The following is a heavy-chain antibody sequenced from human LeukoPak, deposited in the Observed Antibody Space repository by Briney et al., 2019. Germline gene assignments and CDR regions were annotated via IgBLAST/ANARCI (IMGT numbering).Heavy chain of an antibody. CDR2: IYYSGST. CDR3: ARVGSGWSFDY. D-gene: IGHD6-19*01. J-gene: IGHJ4*02. CDR1: GGSISSYS. Sequence: SETPSLTCTVSGGSISSYSWSWIRQPPGKGLEWIGYIYYSGSTNYSPSLKSRVTISVDTSKNQLSLKLSSVTAADTAVYFCARVGSGWSFDYWGQGTLVTVSS. V-gene: IGHV4-59*01.